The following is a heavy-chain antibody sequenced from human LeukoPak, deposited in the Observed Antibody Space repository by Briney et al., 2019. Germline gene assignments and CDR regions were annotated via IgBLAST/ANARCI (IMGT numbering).Heavy chain of an antibody. CDR2: ISYDGSNK. Sequence: QTGGSLRLSCAASGFTFSSYAMHWVRQAPGKGLEWVAVISYDGSNKYYADSVKGRFTISRDNSKNTLYLQMNSLRAEDTAVYYCARDIDGHPENWGQGTLVTVSS. D-gene: IGHD5-24*01. V-gene: IGHV3-30*04. CDR1: GFTFSSYA. CDR3: ARDIDGHPEN. J-gene: IGHJ4*02.